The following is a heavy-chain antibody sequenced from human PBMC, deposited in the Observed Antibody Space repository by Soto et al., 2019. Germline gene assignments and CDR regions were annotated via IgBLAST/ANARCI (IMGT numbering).Heavy chain of an antibody. CDR3: ARVYDYGSGSSDNWFDP. Sequence: QVQLVQSGAEVKKPGSSVKVSCKASGGTFSSYAISWVRQAPGQGLEWMGGIIPIFDTANYAQKFQGRVTITADESTSTAYMELSSLRSEDTAVYYCARVYDYGSGSSDNWFDPWGQGTLVTVSS. CDR1: GGTFSSYA. CDR2: IIPIFDTA. V-gene: IGHV1-69*01. J-gene: IGHJ5*02. D-gene: IGHD3-10*01.